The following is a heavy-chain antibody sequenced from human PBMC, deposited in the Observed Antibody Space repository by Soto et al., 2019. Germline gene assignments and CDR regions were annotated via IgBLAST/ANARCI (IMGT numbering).Heavy chain of an antibody. CDR1: GYTFTSYY. D-gene: IGHD2-21*02. Sequence: SVKVSCKASGYTFTSYYMHWVRQAPGQGLEWMGIINPSGGSTSYAQKFQGRVTMTRDTSTSTVYMELSSLRSEATAGYYCARVMAYCGGDCYTDAFDTWGQATMAPV. V-gene: IGHV1-46*01. J-gene: IGHJ3*02. CDR2: INPSGGST. CDR3: ARVMAYCGGDCYTDAFDT.